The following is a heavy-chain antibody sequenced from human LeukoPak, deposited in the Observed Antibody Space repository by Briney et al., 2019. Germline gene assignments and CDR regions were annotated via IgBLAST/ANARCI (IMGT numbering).Heavy chain of an antibody. CDR1: GYTFTDYY. D-gene: IGHD1-26*01. J-gene: IGHJ4*02. CDR2: VDPEDGET. V-gene: IGHV1-69-2*01. CDR3: ATDLGARSYYFDY. Sequence: ATVKISCKASGYTFTDYYMHWVQQAPGKGLEWMGRVDPEDGETIYAEKFQGRVTITADTSTDTAYMELSSLRSEDTAVYYCATDLGARSYYFDYWGQGTLVTVSS.